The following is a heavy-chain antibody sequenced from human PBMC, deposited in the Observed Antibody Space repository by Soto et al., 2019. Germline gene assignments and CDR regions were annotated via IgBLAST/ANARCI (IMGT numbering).Heavy chain of an antibody. Sequence: SETLSLTCTVSGGSISSSSYYWGWIRQPPGKGLEWVGSIYYSGSTYYNPSLKSRVTISVDTSKNQFSLKLSSVTAADTAVYYCARHAFRSYGDAFDIWGQGTMVTVSS. V-gene: IGHV4-39*01. CDR1: GGSISSSSYY. CDR2: IYYSGST. CDR3: ARHAFRSYGDAFDI. J-gene: IGHJ3*02. D-gene: IGHD5-18*01.